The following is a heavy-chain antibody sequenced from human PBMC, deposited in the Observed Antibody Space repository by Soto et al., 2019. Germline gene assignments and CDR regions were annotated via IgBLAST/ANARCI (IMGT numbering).Heavy chain of an antibody. V-gene: IGHV4-38-2*01. D-gene: IGHD3-22*01. Sequence: PSETLSLTCAVSGYSISSGYFWGWIRQPPGKGLEWIGNIYHTGSTYYTPSLKSRVTISVDTSKNQFSLNLSSVTAADTAVYYCARGPHFYDSSGYQGGLYWGQGTLVTV. CDR2: IYHTGST. CDR3: ARGPHFYDSSGYQGGLY. J-gene: IGHJ4*02. CDR1: GYSISSGYF.